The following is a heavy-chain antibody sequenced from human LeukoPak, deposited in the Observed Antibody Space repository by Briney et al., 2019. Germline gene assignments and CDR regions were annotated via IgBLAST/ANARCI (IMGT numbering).Heavy chain of an antibody. Sequence: SETLSLTCTVSGGSISNYYWSWIRQPPGKGLEWIGYIYYSGSTNYNPSLKSRVTISVDTSKNQFSLKLSSVTAADTAVYYCARVSPPNYYDSSGYYPDIWGQGTMVTVSS. CDR2: IYYSGST. CDR1: GGSISNYY. J-gene: IGHJ3*02. CDR3: ARVSPPNYYDSSGYYPDI. V-gene: IGHV4-59*08. D-gene: IGHD3-22*01.